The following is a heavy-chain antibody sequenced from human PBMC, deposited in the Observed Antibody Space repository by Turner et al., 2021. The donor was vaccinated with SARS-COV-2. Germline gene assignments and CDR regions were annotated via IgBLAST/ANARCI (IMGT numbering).Heavy chain of an antibody. CDR1: GYTLTELS. CDR2: FDPEDGET. J-gene: IGHJ5*02. D-gene: IGHD2-2*01. V-gene: IGHV1-24*01. Sequence: QVQLVQSGAEVKKPGASVKVSCKISGYTLTELSMYWVRQAPGKGLEWMGGFDPEDGETIYAKNFQGRVTMTEDTSTDTAYMELSSLRSEDTAVYFCATGYQLRVNWFDPWGQGTLVTVSS. CDR3: ATGYQLRVNWFDP.